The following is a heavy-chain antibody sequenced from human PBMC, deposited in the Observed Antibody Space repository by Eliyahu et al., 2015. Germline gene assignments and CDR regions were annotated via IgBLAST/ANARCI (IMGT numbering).Heavy chain of an antibody. D-gene: IGHD3-16*01. CDR2: ISGSGSRT. Sequence: EVQLLQSGGGXVQPGGSLXXSCAASGFTFSSYAMNWXRQAPGKGLEWVSSISGSGSRTDYADSVKGRFTISRDNSKNTLYLQINSLRVEDTAIFYCAKYAYYYAYDKWGQGSLVTVSS. CDR1: GFTFSSYA. CDR3: AKYAYYYAYDK. J-gene: IGHJ4*02. V-gene: IGHV3-23*01.